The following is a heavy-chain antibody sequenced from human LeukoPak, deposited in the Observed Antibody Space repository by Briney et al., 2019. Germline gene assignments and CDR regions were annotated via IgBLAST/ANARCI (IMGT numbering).Heavy chain of an antibody. CDR3: AKDPYGTRYFDY. Sequence: GGSLRLSCAASGFSFSSYWMHWVRQAPGEGLVWVSRVSSDERTTSYADSVKGRFTVSRDNAKNTVYLQMNSLRAEDTAVYYCAKDPYGTRYFDYWGQGTLVTVSS. J-gene: IGHJ4*02. CDR2: VSSDERTT. D-gene: IGHD2-2*01. CDR1: GFSFSSYW. V-gene: IGHV3-74*01.